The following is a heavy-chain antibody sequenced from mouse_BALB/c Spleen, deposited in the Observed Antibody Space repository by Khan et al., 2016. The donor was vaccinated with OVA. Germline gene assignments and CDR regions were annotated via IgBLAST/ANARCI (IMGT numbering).Heavy chain of an antibody. CDR1: GYTFTTYW. J-gene: IGHJ2*01. V-gene: IGHV1-7*01. CDR3: ARDRIDY. CDR2: INPTSAYT. Sequence: ESGAELAKPGASVKMSCKASGYTFTTYWMHWVKQRPGQGLEWIGYINPTSAYTDYNEKFKDKATLSADKSSSTAYMQLSSLTSEDSAVYYCARDRIDYWGQGTTLTVSS.